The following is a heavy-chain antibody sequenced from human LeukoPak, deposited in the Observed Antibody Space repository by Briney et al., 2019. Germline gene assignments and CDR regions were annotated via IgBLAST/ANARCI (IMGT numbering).Heavy chain of an antibody. CDR1: GLTFSSYA. CDR3: AREGDFWSGYPIDHYYYMDV. D-gene: IGHD3-3*01. Sequence: GGSLRLSCSASGLTFSSYAMTWVRQAPGKGLEWVSTISGRGDLEFYTESVKGRFTISRDHSKNTVHLQMDSLRAEDTAIYYCAREGDFWSGYPIDHYYYMDVWGKGTTVTVTS. CDR2: ISGRGDLE. J-gene: IGHJ6*03. V-gene: IGHV3-23*01.